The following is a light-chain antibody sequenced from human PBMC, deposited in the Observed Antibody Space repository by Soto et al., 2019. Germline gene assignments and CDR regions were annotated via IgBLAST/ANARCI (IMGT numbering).Light chain of an antibody. CDR2: SNN. Sequence: QSVLTQTPSASGTPGQRVNISCSGSSSNIGSNNVNWYQQLPGTAPKLLIYSNNQRPSGVPDRFSGSKSGTSASLAISGLQSEDEADYYCEAWDDSLNGVVFGGGTQLTVL. J-gene: IGLJ2*01. CDR1: SSNIGSNN. CDR3: EAWDDSLNGVV. V-gene: IGLV1-44*01.